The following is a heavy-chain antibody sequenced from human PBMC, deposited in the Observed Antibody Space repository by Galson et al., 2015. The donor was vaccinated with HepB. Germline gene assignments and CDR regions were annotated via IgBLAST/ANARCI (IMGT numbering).Heavy chain of an antibody. CDR3: ARVGGYYDFWSGYRSSPPPYGMDV. D-gene: IGHD3-3*01. Sequence: SLRLSCAASGFTFSSYSMNWVRQAPGKGLEWVPYISSSSSTIYYADSVKGRFTISRDNAKNSLYLQMNSLRDEDTAVYYCARVGGYYDFWSGYRSSPPPYGMDVWGQGTTVTVSS. CDR1: GFTFSSYS. J-gene: IGHJ6*02. CDR2: ISSSSSTI. V-gene: IGHV3-48*02.